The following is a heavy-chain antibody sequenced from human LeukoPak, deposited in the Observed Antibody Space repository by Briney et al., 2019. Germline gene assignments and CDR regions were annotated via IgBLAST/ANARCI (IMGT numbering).Heavy chain of an antibody. CDR3: AREYYDYVWGSYRSDAFDI. Sequence: PGGSLRLSCAASGFTFSSYGMHWVRQAPGKGLEWVAFIRFHGSNKYYVDSMKGRFNISRDNSKNTLYLQMNSLRAEDTAVYYCAREYYDYVWGSYRSDAFDIWGQGTMVTVSS. V-gene: IGHV3-30*02. CDR2: IRFHGSNK. J-gene: IGHJ3*02. D-gene: IGHD3-16*02. CDR1: GFTFSSYG.